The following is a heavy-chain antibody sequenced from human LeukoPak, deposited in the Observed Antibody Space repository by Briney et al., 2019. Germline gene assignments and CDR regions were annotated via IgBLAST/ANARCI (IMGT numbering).Heavy chain of an antibody. Sequence: SETLSLTCTVSGGSISSSSYYWGWIRQPPGKGLEWIGSIYYSGSTYYNPSLKSRVTISVDTSKNQFSLKLSSVTAADTAVYYCARPGGTSGSYYKPGAFDIWGQGTMVTVSS. CDR1: GGSISSSSYY. CDR2: IYYSGST. V-gene: IGHV4-39*01. J-gene: IGHJ3*02. CDR3: ARPGGTSGSYYKPGAFDI. D-gene: IGHD3-10*01.